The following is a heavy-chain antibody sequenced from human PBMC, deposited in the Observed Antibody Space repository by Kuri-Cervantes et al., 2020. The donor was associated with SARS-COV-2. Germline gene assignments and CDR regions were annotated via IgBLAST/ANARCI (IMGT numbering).Heavy chain of an antibody. J-gene: IGHJ4*02. D-gene: IGHD2-2*01. CDR3: ARRRGGECSSTSCPGYFDY. CDR1: GGSISSYY. CDR2: IHYSGST. V-gene: IGHV4-59*08. Sequence: SETLSLTCTVSGGSISSYYWSWVRQPPGKGLEWIGNIHYSGSTNYNPSLKSRVTISVDTSKNQLSLRLSPVTAADTAVYYCARRRGGECSSTSCPGYFDYWGQGTLVTVSS.